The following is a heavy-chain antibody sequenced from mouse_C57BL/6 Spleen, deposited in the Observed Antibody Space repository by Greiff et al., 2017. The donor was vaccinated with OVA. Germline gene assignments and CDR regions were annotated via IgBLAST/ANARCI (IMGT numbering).Heavy chain of an antibody. Sequence: VQLQQSGAELVRPGTSVKVSCKASGYAFTHYLLVWVKQRPGQGLEWIGVMNPGSGGTNYNEKFKGKATLTADKSSSTAYMQLSSLTSEDSAVYFCARELLFAIKYWGQGDSVTVSS. J-gene: IGHJ4*01. CDR1: GYAFTHYL. CDR3: ARELLFAIKY. D-gene: IGHD2-1*01. V-gene: IGHV1-54*01. CDR2: MNPGSGGT.